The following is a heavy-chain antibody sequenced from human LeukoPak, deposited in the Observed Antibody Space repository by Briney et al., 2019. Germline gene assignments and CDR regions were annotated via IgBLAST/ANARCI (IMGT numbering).Heavy chain of an antibody. CDR2: ISGSGGGT. Sequence: GGSLRLSCAASGFTFSSYAMSWVRQAPEKGLEWVSTISGSGGGTYYADSVKGRFTISRDDSKNSLYLQMNSLRDEDTAVYYCAGLFAYWGQGMLVTVSS. CDR3: AGLFAY. CDR1: GFTFSSYA. V-gene: IGHV3-23*01. D-gene: IGHD3-10*02. J-gene: IGHJ4*02.